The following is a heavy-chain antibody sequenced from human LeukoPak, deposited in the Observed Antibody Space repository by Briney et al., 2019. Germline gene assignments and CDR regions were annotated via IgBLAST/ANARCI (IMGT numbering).Heavy chain of an antibody. CDR1: GFTFSSQS. J-gene: IGHJ4*02. Sequence: GAPRLSCAASGFTFSSQSMNWVRQAPGKGLERVSSIDSSSRNIYYADSMRGRFTISRDNAKNSLYLQMDTLRAEDTAVYFCAVGPGFFDYWGQGTLVTVSS. CDR2: IDSSSRNI. V-gene: IGHV3-21*01. CDR3: AVGPGFFDY.